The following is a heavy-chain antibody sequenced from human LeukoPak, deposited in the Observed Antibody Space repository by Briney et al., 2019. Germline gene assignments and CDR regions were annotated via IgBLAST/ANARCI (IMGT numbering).Heavy chain of an antibody. CDR3: ARDMLYCSSTSCFLGYYYYMDV. CDR1: GYTFTSYG. CDR2: ISAYNGNT. D-gene: IGHD2-2*01. V-gene: IGHV1-18*01. Sequence: ASVKVSCKASGYTFTSYGISWVRQAPGQGPEWMGWISAYNGNTNYAQKLQGGVTMTTDTSTSTAYMELRSLRSDDTAVYYCARDMLYCSSTSCFLGYYYYMDVWGKGTTVTVSS. J-gene: IGHJ6*03.